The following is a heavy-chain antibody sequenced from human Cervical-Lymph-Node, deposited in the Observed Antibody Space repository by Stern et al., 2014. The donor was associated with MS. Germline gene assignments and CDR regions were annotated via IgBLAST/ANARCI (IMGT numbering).Heavy chain of an antibody. Sequence: VQLVESGAEVKKPGSSVKVSCKASGGTFSSDAFSWVRPAPGPGLECLGAIIPSFGTSSSAQKFQGRVTISADDSTGTAFLELRSLRSEDTAVYYCARSAGYYSGMDVWGQGTAVTVSS. V-gene: IGHV1-69*01. CDR1: GGTFSSDA. CDR3: ARSAGYYSGMDV. CDR2: IIPSFGTS. J-gene: IGHJ6*02.